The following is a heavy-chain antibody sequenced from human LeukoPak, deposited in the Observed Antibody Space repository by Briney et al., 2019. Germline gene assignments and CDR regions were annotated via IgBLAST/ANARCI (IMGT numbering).Heavy chain of an antibody. CDR2: ISGRGGST. J-gene: IGHJ6*02. Sequence: GGSLRLSCAASGFTFGSYAMTWVRQAPGKGLEWVSAISGRGGSTYYADSVKGRFTISGDHSKNTLYLQMNSLRAEDTAVYYSAKCLSSYSWAGMDVWGQGTTVTVSS. CDR1: GFTFGSYA. V-gene: IGHV3-23*01. CDR3: AKCLSSYSWAGMDV. D-gene: IGHD6-6*01.